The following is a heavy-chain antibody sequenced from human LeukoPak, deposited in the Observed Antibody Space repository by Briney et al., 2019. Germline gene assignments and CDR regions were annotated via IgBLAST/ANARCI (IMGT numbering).Heavy chain of an antibody. Sequence: GGSLRLSCAASGFTFSSYAMSWVRQAPGKGLEWVANINQDGSERYYVNSVKGRFTISRDNAKNSLYLQMNSLRAEDTAIYYCVKAMDVWGQGTTITVSS. CDR3: VKAMDV. V-gene: IGHV3-7*03. J-gene: IGHJ6*02. CDR1: GFTFSSYA. CDR2: INQDGSER.